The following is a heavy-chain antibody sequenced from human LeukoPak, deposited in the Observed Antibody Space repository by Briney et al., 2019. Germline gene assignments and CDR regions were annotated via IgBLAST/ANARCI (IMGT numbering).Heavy chain of an antibody. Sequence: GASVKVSCKASGYTFTSYGISWVRQAPGQGLEWMGWISAYNGNTNYAQKLQGRVTMTTDTSTSTAYMELRSLRSDDTAVYSCARCPYYDFWSGYEQAFDYWGQGTLVTVSS. V-gene: IGHV1-18*01. J-gene: IGHJ4*02. CDR3: ARCPYYDFWSGYEQAFDY. D-gene: IGHD3-3*01. CDR2: ISAYNGNT. CDR1: GYTFTSYG.